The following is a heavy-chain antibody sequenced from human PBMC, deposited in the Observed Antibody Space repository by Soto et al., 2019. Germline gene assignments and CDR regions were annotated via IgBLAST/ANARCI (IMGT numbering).Heavy chain of an antibody. Sequence: QVQLQASGPGLVKPSQTLSLTCTVSGGSISSGDYYWSWIRQPPGQGLDWIGYIYYSGSTYYNPSLKSRVTISVDTSKNQFSLKLSSVTAADTAVYYCASYDFWSGHTGFDPWGQGTLVTVCS. J-gene: IGHJ5*02. D-gene: IGHD3-3*01. CDR2: IYYSGST. CDR1: GGSISSGDYY. V-gene: IGHV4-30-4*01. CDR3: ASYDFWSGHTGFDP.